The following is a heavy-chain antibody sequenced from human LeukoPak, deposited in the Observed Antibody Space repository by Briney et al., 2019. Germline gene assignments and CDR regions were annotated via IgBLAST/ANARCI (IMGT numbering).Heavy chain of an antibody. CDR2: IDTNTGNP. Sequence: ASVKVSCKSSGYTFTYHAINWVRQAPGQGLEYMGWIDTNTGNPTYAQAFTGRIVFSLDTSVSTAYLQIRSLKAEDTAVYFCARRSMVQHLDVWGKGTTVIVS. CDR1: GYTFTYHA. D-gene: IGHD3-10*01. V-gene: IGHV7-4-1*02. CDR3: ARRSMVQHLDV. J-gene: IGHJ6*03.